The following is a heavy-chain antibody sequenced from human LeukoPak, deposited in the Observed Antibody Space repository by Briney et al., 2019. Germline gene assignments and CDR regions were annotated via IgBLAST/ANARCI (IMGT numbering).Heavy chain of an antibody. CDR3: ARPGSRGIHGDFDY. Sequence: SETLSLTCTVSGGSISSSTYYWGWIRQPPGKGLEWIGSIYYTGITYYNPSLKSRVTISVGTSGYQLSLKLSSVTAADTAVYYCARPGSRGIHGDFDYWGQGTLVTVSS. D-gene: IGHD3-3*01. J-gene: IGHJ4*02. CDR1: GGSISSSTYY. V-gene: IGHV4-39*01. CDR2: IYYTGIT.